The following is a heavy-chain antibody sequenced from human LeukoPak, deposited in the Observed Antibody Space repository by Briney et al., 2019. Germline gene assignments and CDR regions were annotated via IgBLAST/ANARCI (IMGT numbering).Heavy chain of an antibody. CDR3: AKVTSSYYYYYGMDV. Sequence: PGRSLRLSCAASGFTFSSYGMHLVRQAPGKGLEWVAVISYDGSNKYYADSVKGRFTISRDNSKNTLYLQMNSLRAEDTAVYYCAKVTSSYYYYYGMDVWGQGTTVTVSS. CDR1: GFTFSSYG. V-gene: IGHV3-30*18. J-gene: IGHJ6*02. CDR2: ISYDGSNK.